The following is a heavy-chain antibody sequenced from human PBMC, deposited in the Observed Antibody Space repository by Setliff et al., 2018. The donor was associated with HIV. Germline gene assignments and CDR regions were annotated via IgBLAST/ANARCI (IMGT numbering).Heavy chain of an antibody. V-gene: IGHV4-59*01. J-gene: IGHJ6*03. CDR2: IYYNGNT. CDR1: GGSITGYF. CDR3: ARHDGMKAARRYNNDYMDV. D-gene: IGHD6-6*01. Sequence: SETLSLTCTVSGGSITGYFWNWIRQSPGKGLEWIGYIYYNGNTNYNPTLNSRGTISVDTSKNQFSLKLTSVTAADTAVYYCARHDGMKAARRYNNDYMDVWGKGTTVTVSS.